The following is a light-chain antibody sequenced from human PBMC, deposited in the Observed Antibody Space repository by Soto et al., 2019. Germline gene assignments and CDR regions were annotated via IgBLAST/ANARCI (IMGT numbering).Light chain of an antibody. Sequence: EIVLTQSPATLSLSPGERATLSCRASQSVSSYLAWYQQKPGQAPRLLIYDASNRATGIPARFSGSGSGTDFTLTISSLEPEDLAVYYCHQRSNWPGTFGQGTKWIS. CDR3: HQRSNWPGT. CDR2: DAS. J-gene: IGKJ1*01. CDR1: QSVSSY. V-gene: IGKV3-11*01.